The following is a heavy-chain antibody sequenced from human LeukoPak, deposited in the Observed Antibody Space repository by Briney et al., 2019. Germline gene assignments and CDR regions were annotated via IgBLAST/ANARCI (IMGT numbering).Heavy chain of an antibody. J-gene: IGHJ4*02. D-gene: IGHD2-2*01. CDR3: AREYCSSTSCLYDY. CDR1: GFTFSSYG. V-gene: IGHV3-33*07. CDR2: IWFDGSKK. Sequence: GGSLRLSCAASGFTFSSYGFYWVRQPPGKGLEWVALIWFDGSKKYYADSVKGRFTISRDRAKNTLYLQMNSLRAEDTAVYCCAREYCSSTSCLYDYWGQGTLVTVSS.